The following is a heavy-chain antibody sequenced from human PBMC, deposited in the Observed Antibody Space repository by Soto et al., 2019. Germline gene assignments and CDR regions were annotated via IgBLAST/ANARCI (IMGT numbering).Heavy chain of an antibody. CDR1: GFTFGDYA. D-gene: IGHD5-18*01. V-gene: IGHV3-49*01. J-gene: IGHJ6*02. CDR2: IRSKAYGGTT. Sequence: PGGSLRLSCTASGFTFGDYAMSWFRQAPGKGLEWVGFIRSKAYGGTTEYAASVKGRFTISRDGSKSIAYLQMNSLKTEDTAVYYCTRDVDTAMVHYYYYGMDVWGQGTTVTVSS. CDR3: TRDVDTAMVHYYYYGMDV.